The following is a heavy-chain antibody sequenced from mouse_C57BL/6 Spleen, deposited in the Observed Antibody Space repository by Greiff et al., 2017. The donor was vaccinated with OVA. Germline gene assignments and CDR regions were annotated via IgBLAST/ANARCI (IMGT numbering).Heavy chain of an antibody. CDR2: ISDGGSYT. D-gene: IGHD2-5*01. J-gene: IGHJ2*01. CDR3: AREGAYYSNFDY. Sequence: EVKLVESGGGLVKPGGSLKLSCAASGFTFSSYAMSWVRQTPEKRLEWVATISDGGSYTYYPDNVKGRFTISRDNAKNNLYLQMSHLKSEDTAMYYCAREGAYYSNFDYWGQGTTLTVSS. V-gene: IGHV5-4*01. CDR1: GFTFSSYA.